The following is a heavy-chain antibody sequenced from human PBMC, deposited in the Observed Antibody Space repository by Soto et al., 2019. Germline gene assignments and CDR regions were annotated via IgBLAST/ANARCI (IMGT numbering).Heavy chain of an antibody. CDR2: INHSGST. Sequence: QVQLQQWGAGLLKPSKTLSLTCAVYGGSFSGYYWSWIRQPPGKGLEWTGEINHSGSTNYDPSLKSRVTISVDTSKYQFSPKASSVTAAYPAVYYCAGGPIDYYYYRDVWGKGTTVTVSS. CDR3: AGGPIDYYYYRDV. J-gene: IGHJ6*03. CDR1: GGSFSGYY. V-gene: IGHV4-34*01.